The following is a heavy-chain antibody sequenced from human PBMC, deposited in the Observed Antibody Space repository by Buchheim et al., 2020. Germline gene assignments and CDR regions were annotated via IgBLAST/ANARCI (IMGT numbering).Heavy chain of an antibody. Sequence: VQLLESGGGLVQPGGSLRLSCAASGFTFSSYGMHWVRQAPGKGLEWVAVIWYDGSNKYYADSVKGRFTIPRDNSKNTLYLQMNSLRAEDTAVYYCARQTYYYDSSGSYYFDYWGQGTL. CDR3: ARQTYYYDSSGSYYFDY. V-gene: IGHV3-33*01. CDR1: GFTFSSYG. CDR2: IWYDGSNK. J-gene: IGHJ4*02. D-gene: IGHD3-22*01.